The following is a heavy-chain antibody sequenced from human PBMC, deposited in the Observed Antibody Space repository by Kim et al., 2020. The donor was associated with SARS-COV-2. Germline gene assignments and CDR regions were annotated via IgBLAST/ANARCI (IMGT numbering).Heavy chain of an antibody. J-gene: IGHJ3*02. CDR2: IKQDGSEK. V-gene: IGHV3-7*01. D-gene: IGHD3-10*01. CDR3: ASYGSGSYAFDI. Sequence: GGSLRLSCAASGFTFSSYWMSWVRQAPGKGLEWVANIKQDGSEKYYVDSVKVRFTISRDNAKNSLYLQMNSLRAEDTAVYYCASYGSGSYAFDIWGQGTMVTVSS. CDR1: GFTFSSYW.